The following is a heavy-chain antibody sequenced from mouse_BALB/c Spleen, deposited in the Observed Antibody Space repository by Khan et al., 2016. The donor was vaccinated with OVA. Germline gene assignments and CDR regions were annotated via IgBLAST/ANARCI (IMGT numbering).Heavy chain of an antibody. CDR3: ARTARIKY. J-gene: IGHJ2*01. Sequence: EVKVEESGPGLVKPSQSLSLTCTVTGYSITSGYGWNWIRQFPGSKLEWMGYISYSGSTNYNPSLKSRISINRDTSKNQFFLQLNSVTTEDTATYYCARTARIKYWGQGTTLTVSS. CDR2: ISYSGST. CDR1: GYSITSGYG. V-gene: IGHV3-2*02. D-gene: IGHD1-2*01.